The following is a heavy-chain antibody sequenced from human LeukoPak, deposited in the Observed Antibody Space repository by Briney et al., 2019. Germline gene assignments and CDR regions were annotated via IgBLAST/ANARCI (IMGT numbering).Heavy chain of an antibody. V-gene: IGHV1-2*06. CDR3: ARDIPTPLDAFDI. CDR1: GHTFTTYY. Sequence: WASVKVSCKASGHTFTTYYVHLVRQAPGQGLEWMGRINPNSGGTNYAQKFQGRVTMTGDTSISTAYMELSRLRSDDTAVYYCARDIPTPLDAFDIWGQGTMVTVSS. J-gene: IGHJ3*02. CDR2: INPNSGGT.